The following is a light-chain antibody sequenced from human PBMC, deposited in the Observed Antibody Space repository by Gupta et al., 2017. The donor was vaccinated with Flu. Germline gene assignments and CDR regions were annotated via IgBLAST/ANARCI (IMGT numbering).Light chain of an antibody. CDR3: SSYASSGYRV. V-gene: IGLV2-14*01. CDR2: EVS. J-gene: IGLJ3*02. Sequence: SALTQPASASGSPGPSITISCTGPRSDVGGYNYVSWYQQYPGNAPILLIYEVSQRPAGISDRFSGSKAGNTASLTISGRQVDDEADYCGSSYASSGYRVFGAGTKVTVL. CDR1: RSDVGGYNY.